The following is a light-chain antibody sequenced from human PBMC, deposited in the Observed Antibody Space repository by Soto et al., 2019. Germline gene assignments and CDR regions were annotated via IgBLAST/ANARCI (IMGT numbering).Light chain of an antibody. Sequence: ETVLTQSPGTLSLSPGERATLSCRASQSVSSNYLVWYQQKPGQAPRLLISGVSTRATGIPDRFSGSGSGTDFTLTISRLEPEDVAVYYCQQYAPSPASTCGQGTRVEIK. J-gene: IGKJ5*01. CDR3: QQYAPSPAST. V-gene: IGKV3-20*01. CDR2: GVS. CDR1: QSVSSNY.